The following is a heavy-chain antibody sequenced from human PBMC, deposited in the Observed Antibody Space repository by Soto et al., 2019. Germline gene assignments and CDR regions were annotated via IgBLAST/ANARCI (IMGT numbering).Heavy chain of an antibody. D-gene: IGHD1-7*01. V-gene: IGHV1-69*12. J-gene: IGHJ3*02. CDR3: ARDRGSITGPNYAQDAFDI. Sequence: QVQLVQSGAEVKKPGSSVKVSCKASGGTFSSYAISWVRQAPGQGLEWMGVIIPIFGTANYAQKFQGRVTITADESTSTAYMELSSLRSEDTAVYYCARDRGSITGPNYAQDAFDIWGQGTMVTVSS. CDR1: GGTFSSYA. CDR2: IIPIFGTA.